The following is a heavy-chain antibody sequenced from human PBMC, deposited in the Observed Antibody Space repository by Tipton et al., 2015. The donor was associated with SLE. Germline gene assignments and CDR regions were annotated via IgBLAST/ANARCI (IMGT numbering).Heavy chain of an antibody. CDR1: GGSFRGYY. CDR2: VNHSGNT. CDR3: ARTQYTFGGVIAPFDF. V-gene: IGHV4-34*01. J-gene: IGHJ4*02. Sequence: TLSLTCAVYGGSFRGYYWCWIRQPPGKGLEWIGEVNHSGNTNYNPSLKIRVTISVDTSKNQFSLKLSSVTAADTAVYYCARTQYTFGGVIAPFDFWGQGTLVTVSS. D-gene: IGHD3-16*02.